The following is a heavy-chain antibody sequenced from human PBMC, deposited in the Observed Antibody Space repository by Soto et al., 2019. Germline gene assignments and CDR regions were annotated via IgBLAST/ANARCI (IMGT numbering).Heavy chain of an antibody. CDR1: GFTFSSYG. J-gene: IGHJ5*02. D-gene: IGHD4-4*01. CDR2: IWYDGSNK. V-gene: IGHV3-33*01. CDR3: ARDRRAVTIPFLPWFDP. Sequence: QVQLVESGGGVVQPGRSLRLSCAASGFTFSSYGMHWVRQAPGKGLEWVAVIWYDGSNKYYADSVKGRFTISRDNSKNTLYLKMNSLRAEDTAVYYCARDRRAVTIPFLPWFDPWGQGTLVTVSS.